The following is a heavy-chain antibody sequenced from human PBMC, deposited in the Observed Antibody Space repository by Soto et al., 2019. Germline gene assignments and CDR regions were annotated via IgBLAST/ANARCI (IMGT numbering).Heavy chain of an antibody. Sequence: GASVNVSFKAPGYTFTGYYMHWVRQAPGQGLEWMGWINPNSGGTNYAHKFQGWVTMTRDTSISKAYMELSRMRSDDTAVYYCARVRHDTVSYFDYWGQVTLVTVS. D-gene: IGHD1-1*01. V-gene: IGHV1-2*04. J-gene: IGHJ4*02. CDR2: INPNSGGT. CDR3: ARVRHDTVSYFDY. CDR1: GYTFTGYY.